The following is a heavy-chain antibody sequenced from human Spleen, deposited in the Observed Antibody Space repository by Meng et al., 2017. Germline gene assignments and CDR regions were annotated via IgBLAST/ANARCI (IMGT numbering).Heavy chain of an antibody. Sequence: GKSLKISCGAPGFTFSDYWMNWVRQAPGKGLEWVANIKHDGTETHYVDSLKGRFSISRDNAKNSLYLHMNSLRVEDTGVYYCARERERSSSWSDYWGQGTLVTVSS. CDR2: IKHDGTET. J-gene: IGHJ4*02. V-gene: IGHV3-7*01. D-gene: IGHD6-13*01. CDR3: ARERERSSSWSDY. CDR1: GFTFSDYW.